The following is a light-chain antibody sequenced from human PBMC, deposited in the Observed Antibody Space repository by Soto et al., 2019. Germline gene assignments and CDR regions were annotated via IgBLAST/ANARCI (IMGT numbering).Light chain of an antibody. CDR1: QSISSS. CDR3: QQRGNWPLYT. V-gene: IGKV3-11*01. Sequence: EIVLTQSPATLSLSPGERATLSCRASQSISSSLAWYQQKPGQAPMLLIYDASNRATGVPARFSGSGSGADFTLTISSLEPEDFAVYYCQQRGNWPLYTFGQGTKLEIK. J-gene: IGKJ2*01. CDR2: DAS.